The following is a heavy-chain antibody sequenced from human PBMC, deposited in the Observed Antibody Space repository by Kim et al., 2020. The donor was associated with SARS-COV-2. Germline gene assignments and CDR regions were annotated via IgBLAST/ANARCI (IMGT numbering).Heavy chain of an antibody. J-gene: IGHJ4*02. D-gene: IGHD2-15*01. CDR2: LRRDGAT. CDR1: GFTVSASY. CDR3: AREGYYYFDD. V-gene: IGHV3-53*01. Sequence: GGSLRLSCAASGFTVSASYLSWVRRAPGKGPEWVSILRRDGATHYADSVKGRFTISRDNSKNTLYLQLNSLRADDTAIYYCAREGYYYFDDWGQGTLVTV.